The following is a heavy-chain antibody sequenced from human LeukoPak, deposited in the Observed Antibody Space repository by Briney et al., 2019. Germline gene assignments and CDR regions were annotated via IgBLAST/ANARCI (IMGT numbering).Heavy chain of an antibody. CDR2: INPNSGGT. J-gene: IGHJ4*02. CDR1: GYTFTGYY. Sequence: ASVKVTCKASGYTFTGYYMHWVRQAPGQGLEWMGRINPNSGGTNYAQKFQGRVTMTRDTSISTAYMELSRLRSDDTAVYYCARGGYSSRTFDYWGQGTLVTVSS. D-gene: IGHD5-18*01. V-gene: IGHV1-2*06. CDR3: ARGGYSSRTFDY.